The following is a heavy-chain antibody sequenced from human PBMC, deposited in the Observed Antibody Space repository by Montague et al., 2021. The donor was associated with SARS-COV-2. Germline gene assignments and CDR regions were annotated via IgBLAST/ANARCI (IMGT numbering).Heavy chain of an antibody. CDR1: GDSVNNNKNY. V-gene: IGHV4-39*01. Sequence: SDTVSLTCTVSGDSVNNNKNYWGWIRQPPGKGLEWIGSNYHDGSTYYNPSLWSRITMSVDTAKNQFSLRLTSVTAADTAVYYCAHRGGLGAIWGQGTLVTVSS. CDR2: NYHDGST. CDR3: AHRGGLGAI. J-gene: IGHJ1*01. D-gene: IGHD3-10*01.